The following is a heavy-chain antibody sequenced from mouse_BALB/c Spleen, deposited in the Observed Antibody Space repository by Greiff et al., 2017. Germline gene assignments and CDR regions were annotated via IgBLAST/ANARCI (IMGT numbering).Heavy chain of an antibody. D-gene: IGHD1-1*01. Sequence: EVQVVESGGGLVKPGGSLKLSCAASGFTFSSYAMSWVRQTPEKRLEWVASISSGGSTYYPDSVKGRFTISRDNARNILYLQMSSLRSEDTAMYYCAREFITTVEDYFDYWGQGTTLTVSS. CDR1: GFTFSSYA. CDR3: AREFITTVEDYFDY. CDR2: ISSGGST. J-gene: IGHJ2*01. V-gene: IGHV5-6-5*01.